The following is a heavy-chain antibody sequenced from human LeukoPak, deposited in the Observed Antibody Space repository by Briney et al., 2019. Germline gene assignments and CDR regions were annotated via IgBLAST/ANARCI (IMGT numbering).Heavy chain of an antibody. V-gene: IGHV3-11*04. CDR1: GFTFSDYY. J-gene: IGHJ3*02. CDR3: ARDSPHIAARPGREDAFDI. CDR2: ISSSGSTI. Sequence: GGSLRLSRAASGFTFSDYYMSWIRQAPGKGLEWVSYISSSGSTIYYADSVKGRFTISRDNAKNPLYLQMNSLRAEDTAVYYCARDSPHIAARPGREDAFDIWGQGTMVTVSS. D-gene: IGHD6-6*01.